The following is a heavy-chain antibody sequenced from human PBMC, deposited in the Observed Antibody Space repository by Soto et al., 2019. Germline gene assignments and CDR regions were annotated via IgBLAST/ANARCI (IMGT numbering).Heavy chain of an antibody. D-gene: IGHD4-17*01. V-gene: IGHV3-33*01. J-gene: IGHJ4*02. CDR3: ARDWQWSVYGDRALFDY. CDR1: GFTFSSYG. Sequence: QVQLVESGGGVVQPGRSLRLSCAASGFTFSSYGMHWVRQAPGKGLEWVAVIWYDGSNKYYADSVKGRFTISRDNSKNTLYLQMNSLRAEDTAVYYCARDWQWSVYGDRALFDYWGQGTLVTVSS. CDR2: IWYDGSNK.